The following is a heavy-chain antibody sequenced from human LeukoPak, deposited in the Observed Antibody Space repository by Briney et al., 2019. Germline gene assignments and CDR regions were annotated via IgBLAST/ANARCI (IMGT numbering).Heavy chain of an antibody. CDR1: GFTFSSYA. J-gene: IGHJ4*02. Sequence: TGGSLRLSCAASGFTFSSYAMHWVRQAPGKGLEWVAVISYDGSNKYYADSVKGRFTISRDNSKNTLYLQMNSLRAEDTAVYYCARDSGADCSSTSCYYFDYWGQGTLVTVSS. V-gene: IGHV3-30*01. D-gene: IGHD2-2*01. CDR2: ISYDGSNK. CDR3: ARDSGADCSSTSCYYFDY.